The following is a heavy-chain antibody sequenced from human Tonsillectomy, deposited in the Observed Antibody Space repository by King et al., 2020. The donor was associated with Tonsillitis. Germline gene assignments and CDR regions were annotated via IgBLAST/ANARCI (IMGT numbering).Heavy chain of an antibody. D-gene: IGHD3-16*02. Sequence: QVQLVESGAEVKKPGASVKVSCKASGYTFTSYYMHWVRQAPGQGLEWMGILSPSGGSTSYAQKFQGRVTMTRDTSTSTVYMELSSLRSEDTAVYYCASERGTWGVIVYYCDYWGQGTLVTVSS. CDR3: ASERGTWGVIVYYCDY. V-gene: IGHV1-46*01. J-gene: IGHJ4*02. CDR1: GYTFTSYY. CDR2: LSPSGGST.